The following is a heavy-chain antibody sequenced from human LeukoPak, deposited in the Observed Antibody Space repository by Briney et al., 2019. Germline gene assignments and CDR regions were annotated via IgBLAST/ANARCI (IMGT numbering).Heavy chain of an antibody. V-gene: IGHV1-2*06. CDR2: INPNSGGT. CDR1: GYTFTGYY. J-gene: IGHJ4*02. D-gene: IGHD2-2*02. CDR3: ARDLRDCSSTSCYTGMGDY. Sequence: EASVKVSCKASGYTFTGYYMHWVRQAPGQGLEWMGQINPNSGGTNYAQKFQGRVTMTRDTSISTAYMELSSLRSEDTAVYYCARDLRDCSSTSCYTGMGDYWGQGTLVTVSS.